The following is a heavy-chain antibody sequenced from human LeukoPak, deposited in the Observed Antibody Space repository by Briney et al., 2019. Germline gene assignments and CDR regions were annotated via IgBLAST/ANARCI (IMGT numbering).Heavy chain of an antibody. J-gene: IGHJ4*02. Sequence: ASVKVSCKASGYTFTTYGITWVRQAPGQGLEWMGWISAYNGNTNYAQKFQGRVTMTIDTSTSTAYMELRSLKSDDTAVYYCARVWWYYYDSSGYSDFDYWGQGTLVTVSS. CDR2: ISAYNGNT. CDR1: GYTFTTYG. V-gene: IGHV1-18*01. CDR3: ARVWWYYYDSSGYSDFDY. D-gene: IGHD3-22*01.